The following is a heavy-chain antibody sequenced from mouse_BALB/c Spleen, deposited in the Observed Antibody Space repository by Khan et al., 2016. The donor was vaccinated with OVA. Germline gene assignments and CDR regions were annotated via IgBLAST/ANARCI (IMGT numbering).Heavy chain of an antibody. J-gene: IGHJ2*01. D-gene: IGHD1-1*01. V-gene: IGHV1-20*02. Sequence: VQLKQSGPELVKPGASVKISCKASGYSFTGYFMNWVMQSHGKSLEWIGRINPHIGETFYNQKFKGKATLTVDESSSTAHMELRGLASEDSAVYYGARKNGSDFDYWGQGTTLTVSS. CDR1: GYSFTGYF. CDR2: INPHIGET. CDR3: ARKNGSDFDY.